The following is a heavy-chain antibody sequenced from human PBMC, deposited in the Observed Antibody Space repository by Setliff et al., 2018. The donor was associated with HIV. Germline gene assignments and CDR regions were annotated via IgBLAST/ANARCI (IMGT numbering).Heavy chain of an antibody. D-gene: IGHD1-26*01. V-gene: IGHV4-4*07. J-gene: IGHJ6*03. CDR1: GGTFSSYA. CDR2: VYTSGTT. CDR3: ARPGGGVGAYMDV. Sequence: SCKASGGTFSSYAINWVRQAPGQGLEWMGHVYTSGTTNYNPSLEHRVTMSLDTSKNHFSLNLTSVTAADTAVYYCARPGGGVGAYMDVWGKGTTVTVSS.